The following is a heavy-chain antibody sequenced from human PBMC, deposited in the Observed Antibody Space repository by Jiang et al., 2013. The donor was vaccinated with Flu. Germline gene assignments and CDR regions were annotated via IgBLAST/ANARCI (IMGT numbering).Heavy chain of an antibody. CDR3: TPLYIAAAGYFDY. Sequence: QLLESGGGLVKPGGSLRLSCAASGFTFSNAWMSWVRQAPGKGLEWVGRIKSKTDGGTTDYAAPVKGRFTISRDDSKNTLYLQMNSLKTEDTAVYYCTPLYIAAAGYFDYWGQGTLVTVSS. CDR2: IKSKTDGGTT. J-gene: IGHJ4*02. D-gene: IGHD6-13*01. V-gene: IGHV3-15*01. CDR1: GFTFSNAW.